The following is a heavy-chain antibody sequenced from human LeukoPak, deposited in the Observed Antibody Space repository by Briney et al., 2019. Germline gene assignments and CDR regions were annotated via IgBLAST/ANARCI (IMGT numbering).Heavy chain of an antibody. V-gene: IGHV4-34*01. CDR3: GRGRLLMVYAHRRFWSDP. D-gene: IGHD2-8*01. Sequence: PSETLSLTCAVYGGSFSGYYWSWIRQPPGKGLEWIGEINHSGSTNYNPSLTSRVTISVDTSKNQFSLKLSSVTAADAAVYYCGRGRLLMVYAHRRFWSDPWGQGTLVTVSS. CDR1: GGSFSGYY. CDR2: INHSGST. J-gene: IGHJ5*02.